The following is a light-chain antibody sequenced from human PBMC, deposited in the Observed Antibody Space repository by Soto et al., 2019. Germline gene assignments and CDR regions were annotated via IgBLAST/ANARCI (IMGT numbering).Light chain of an antibody. J-gene: IGKJ1*01. CDR2: KAS. CDR1: QTISSW. CDR3: QQYNDWPRT. V-gene: IGKV1-5*03. Sequence: DIPMTQSPSTLSGSVGDRVTSACLASQTISSWLAWYQRKPGKAPKLLIYKASTLKSGVPSRFSGSGSGTEFTLTISSLQSEDFAVCYCQQYNDWPRTFSQGTKVDIK.